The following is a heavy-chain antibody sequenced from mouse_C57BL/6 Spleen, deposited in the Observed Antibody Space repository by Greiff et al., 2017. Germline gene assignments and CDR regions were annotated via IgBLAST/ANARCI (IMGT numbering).Heavy chain of an antibody. V-gene: IGHV1-4*01. CDR2: INPSSGYT. J-gene: IGHJ4*01. CDR3: ARLPITTVVADDAMDY. D-gene: IGHD1-1*01. CDR1: GYTFTSYT. Sequence: VKLMESGAELARPGASVKMSCKASGYTFTSYTMHWVKQRPGQGLEWIGYINPSSGYTKYNQKFKDKATLTADKSSSTAYMQLSSLTSEDSAVYYCARLPITTVVADDAMDYWGQGTSVTVSS.